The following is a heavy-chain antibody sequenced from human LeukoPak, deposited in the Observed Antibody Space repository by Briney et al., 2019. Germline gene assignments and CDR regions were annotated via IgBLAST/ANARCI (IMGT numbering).Heavy chain of an antibody. J-gene: IGHJ6*04. CDR3: ARARGGKLLWFGGRYGMDV. V-gene: IGHV4-34*01. CDR2: INHSGST. D-gene: IGHD3-10*01. CDR1: GGSFSGYY. Sequence: PSETLSLTCAVYGGSFSGYYWSWIRQPPGKGLEWIGEINHSGSTNYNPSPKSRGTISVATSKNQFSLKLSSVTAADTAVYYCARARGGKLLWFGGRYGMDVWGKGTTVTVSS.